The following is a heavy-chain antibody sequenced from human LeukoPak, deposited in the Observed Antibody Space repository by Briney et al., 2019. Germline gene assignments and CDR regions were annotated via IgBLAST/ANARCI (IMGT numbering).Heavy chain of an antibody. CDR1: CGSISSYY. CDR3: ARGYSYGIGSFDY. Sequence: PSETLSLTCTVSCGSISSYYWNWIRQPPGKGLEWIGYIYYSGSTNYNPSLKSRVTISVDTSKNQFSLKLSSVTAADTAVYYCARGYSYGIGSFDYWGQGTLVTVSS. CDR2: IYYSGST. D-gene: IGHD5-18*01. J-gene: IGHJ4*02. V-gene: IGHV4-59*01.